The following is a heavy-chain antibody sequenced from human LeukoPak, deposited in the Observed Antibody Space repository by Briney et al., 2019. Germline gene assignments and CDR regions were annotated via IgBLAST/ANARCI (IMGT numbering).Heavy chain of an antibody. CDR1: GGSFSGYY. CDR3: ARGQKPRYFDY. Sequence: SETLSLTCAVYGGSFSGYYWSWIRQPPGKGLEWIGEINHSGSTNYNPSLKSRVTISVDTSKNQFSLKLSSVTAADTAVYYCARGQKPRYFDYWGQGTLVTVSS. V-gene: IGHV4-34*01. J-gene: IGHJ4*02. CDR2: INHSGST.